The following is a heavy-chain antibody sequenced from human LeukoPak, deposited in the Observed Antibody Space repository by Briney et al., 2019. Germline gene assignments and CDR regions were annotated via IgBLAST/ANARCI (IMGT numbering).Heavy chain of an antibody. Sequence: PSETLSLTCTVSGGSISSSSYYWGWIRQPPGKGLEWIGSIYYSGSTYYNPSLKSRVTISVDTSKNQFSLKLSSVTAADTAVYYCARGWFGELAAFDIWGQGTMVTVSS. CDR2: IYYSGST. J-gene: IGHJ3*02. V-gene: IGHV4-39*07. D-gene: IGHD3-10*01. CDR3: ARGWFGELAAFDI. CDR1: GGSISSSSYY.